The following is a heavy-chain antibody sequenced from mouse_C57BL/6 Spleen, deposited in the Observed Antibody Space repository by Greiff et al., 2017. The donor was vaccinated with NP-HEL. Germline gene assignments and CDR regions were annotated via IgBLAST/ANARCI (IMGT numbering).Heavy chain of an antibody. D-gene: IGHD2-2*01. V-gene: IGHV1-54*01. CDR1: GYAFTNYL. CDR2: IIPGSGGT. J-gene: IGHJ1*03. Sequence: VQLQQSGAELVRPGTSVKVSCKASGYAFTNYLIEWVKQRPGQGLEWIGVIIPGSGGTNYNEKFKGKATLTADKSSSPAYMQLSSLTYEDSAVYFCARSGSRYFDVWGTGTTVTVSS. CDR3: ARSGSRYFDV.